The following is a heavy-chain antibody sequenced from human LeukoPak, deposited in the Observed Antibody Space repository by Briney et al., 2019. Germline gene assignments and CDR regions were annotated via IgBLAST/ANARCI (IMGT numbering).Heavy chain of an antibody. CDR1: GGTFSSYA. V-gene: IGHV1-46*01. J-gene: IGHJ3*02. D-gene: IGHD3-10*01. CDR3: ARVMVRGAFGXFDI. Sequence: ASVKVSCKASGGTFSSYAISWVRQAPGQGLEWMGIINPSGGSTSYAQKFQGRVTMTRDTSTSTVYMELSSLRSEDTAVYYCARVMVRGAFGXFDIWGXXTMVTVSS. CDR2: INPSGGST.